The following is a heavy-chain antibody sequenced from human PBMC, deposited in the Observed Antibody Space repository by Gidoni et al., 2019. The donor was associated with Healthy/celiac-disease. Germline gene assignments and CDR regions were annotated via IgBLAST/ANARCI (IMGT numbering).Heavy chain of an antibody. V-gene: IGHV4-34*01. Sequence: QVQLQQWGAGLLKPSETLSLTCAVYGGSFSGYYWSWIRQPPGKGLEWIGEINHSGSTNYNPSLKSRVTISVDTSKNQFSLKLSSVTAADTAVYYYARGRHYYCSSTSCYRTGISWFDPWGQGTLVTVSS. CDR3: ARGRHYYCSSTSCYRTGISWFDP. J-gene: IGHJ5*02. CDR2: INHSGST. CDR1: GGSFSGYY. D-gene: IGHD2-2*01.